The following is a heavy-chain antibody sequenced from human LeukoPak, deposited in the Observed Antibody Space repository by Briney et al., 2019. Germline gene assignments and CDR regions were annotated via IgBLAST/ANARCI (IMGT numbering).Heavy chain of an antibody. CDR2: ISPYSGNT. D-gene: IGHD3-22*01. Sequence: ASVKVSCKASGYTFTTYGLSWVRQAPGQGLEWMGWISPYSGNTNYAQKLQGRLTVTTDASTSTAYMELRSLRSDDTALYYCARGLDSSGYSSFDSWGQGTLVTVSS. CDR1: GYTFTTYG. V-gene: IGHV1-18*01. J-gene: IGHJ4*02. CDR3: ARGLDSSGYSSFDS.